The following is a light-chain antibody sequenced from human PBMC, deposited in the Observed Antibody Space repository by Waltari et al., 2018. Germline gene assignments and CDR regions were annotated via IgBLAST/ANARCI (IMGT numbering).Light chain of an antibody. V-gene: IGLV1-40*01. J-gene: IGLJ2*01. Sequence: SVLTQPPSVSGAPGQTVTISCTWSTSHLGARFYVPWYQQLPGTAPNLLIYDTTNRPSGVPDRFSGSRSGTSASLAISGLQPEDEADYYCQSYDHTLSASVFGGGTKLTVL. CDR1: TSHLGARFY. CDR3: QSYDHTLSASV. CDR2: DTT.